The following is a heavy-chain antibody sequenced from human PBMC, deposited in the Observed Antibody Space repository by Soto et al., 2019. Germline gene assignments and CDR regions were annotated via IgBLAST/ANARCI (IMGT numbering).Heavy chain of an antibody. CDR1: GYTFNMYG. CDR2: ITADNGDT. Sequence: QIQLVQSGAEVKKPGASVKVSCRASGYTFNMYGITWVRQAPGQGLEWMGWITADNGDTKFAQKLQDRVSMSIDVSTTTGYMELRNLRSDDTALYYCARRTLGSSIGIVDYWGQGTLVTVSS. D-gene: IGHD6-6*01. CDR3: ARRTLGSSIGIVDY. V-gene: IGHV1-18*01. J-gene: IGHJ4*02.